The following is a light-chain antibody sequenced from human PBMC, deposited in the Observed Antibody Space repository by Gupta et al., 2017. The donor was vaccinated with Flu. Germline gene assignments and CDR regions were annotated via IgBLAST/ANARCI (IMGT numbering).Light chain of an antibody. CDR3: LLSYRGVGV. CDR2: DTV. V-gene: IGLV7-46*01. J-gene: IGLJ3*02. Sequence: GTVTLTCGSTSGPVTSAHYPYWFQQKPGQAPRTLIYDTVNKLSWIPARFSGSLLGGKAALTLSGAQPEDEADYYCLLSYRGVGVFGGGTKLTVL. CDR1: SGPVTSAHY.